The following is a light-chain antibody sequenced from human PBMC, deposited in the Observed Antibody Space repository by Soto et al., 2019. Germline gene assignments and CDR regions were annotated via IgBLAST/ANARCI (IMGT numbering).Light chain of an antibody. CDR3: PHYNSYSQA. CDR2: KAS. J-gene: IGKJ1*01. V-gene: IGKV1-5*03. CDR1: QTISSW. Sequence: DIQMTQSPSTLSGSVGDRVTITCRARQTISSWLAWYQQKPGKAHKLMSYKASTLKSGVPARLSGSGSGTDFTLTIGRLQPDDFATYYLPHYNSYSQAFGQGNKVQLK.